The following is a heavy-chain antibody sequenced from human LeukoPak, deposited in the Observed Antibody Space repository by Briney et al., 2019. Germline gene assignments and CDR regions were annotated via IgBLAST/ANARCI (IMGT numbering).Heavy chain of an antibody. J-gene: IGHJ4*02. Sequence: PGGSLRLSCEGSAFIFSGHWMNWVRQTPGKGLEWVASIKEDGSERQYVDSVKGRFTISRDNAKNSLSLQMNGLRVEDTAVYYCARAGSFWHYVYWGQGTLVTVSS. CDR1: AFIFSGHW. V-gene: IGHV3-7*01. CDR2: IKEDGSER. CDR3: ARAGSFWHYVY. D-gene: IGHD1-7*01.